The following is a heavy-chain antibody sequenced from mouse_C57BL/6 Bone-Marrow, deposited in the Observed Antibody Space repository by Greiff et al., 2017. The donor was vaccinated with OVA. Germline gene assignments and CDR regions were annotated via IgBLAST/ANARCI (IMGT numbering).Heavy chain of an antibody. V-gene: IGHV2-5*01. J-gene: IGHJ3*01. D-gene: IGHD2-4*01. CDR2: IWRGGST. Sequence: VQLQQSGPGLVPPSQSLSITCTVSGFSLTSYGVHWVRQSPGKGLEWLGVIWRGGSTDYNAAFMSRLSITKDNSKSQVFFTMNSLQADDTAIYYCAKGYDYDGWFAYWGQGTLVTVSA. CDR3: AKGYDYDGWFAY. CDR1: GFSLTSYG.